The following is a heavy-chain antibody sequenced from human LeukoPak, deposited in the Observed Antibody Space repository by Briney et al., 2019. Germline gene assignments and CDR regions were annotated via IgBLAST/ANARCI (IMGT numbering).Heavy chain of an antibody. CDR3: ARANGELPDY. J-gene: IGHJ4*02. D-gene: IGHD1-26*01. CDR2: IWYDGSNK. Sequence: PGRSLRLSCAASGFTFSSYGMHWVRQAPGKGLEWVAVIWYDGSNKYYADSVKGRFTISRDDSKNTLYLQMNSLRAEDTAVYYCARANGELPDYWGQGTLVTVSS. V-gene: IGHV3-33*01. CDR1: GFTFSSYG.